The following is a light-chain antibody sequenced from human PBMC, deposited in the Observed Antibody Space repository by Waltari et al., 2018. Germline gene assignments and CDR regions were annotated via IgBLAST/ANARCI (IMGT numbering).Light chain of an antibody. CDR2: DVS. CDR3: TSYTTTDTLYV. J-gene: IGLJ1*01. CDR1: SSAIGSVNY. V-gene: IGLV2-14*03. Sequence: QSALTQPASVSGSPGPSITISCTGTSSAIGSVNYDSWYQQYPGKAPKLIIFDVSNLPSGISDRFSGSKSGNTASLTISGLQAEDEADYICTSYTTTDTLYVFGTGTQVTVL.